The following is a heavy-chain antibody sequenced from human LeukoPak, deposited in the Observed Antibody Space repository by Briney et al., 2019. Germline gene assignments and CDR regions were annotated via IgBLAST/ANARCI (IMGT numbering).Heavy chain of an antibody. CDR3: ARQGAYYYDSTKFTFEY. CDR1: GGSFSGYY. J-gene: IGHJ4*02. Sequence: PSETLSLTCAVYGGSFSGYYWSWIRQPPGKGLERIGEINHSGSTNYNPSLKSRVTISVDTTKNQFSLKLRSVTAADTAVYYCARQGAYYYDSTKFTFEYWGQGTLVSVSS. V-gene: IGHV4-34*01. CDR2: INHSGST. D-gene: IGHD3-22*01.